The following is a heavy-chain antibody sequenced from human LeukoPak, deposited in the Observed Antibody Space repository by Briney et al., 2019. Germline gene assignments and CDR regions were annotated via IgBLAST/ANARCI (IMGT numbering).Heavy chain of an antibody. D-gene: IGHD3-10*01. CDR2: IKQDGSEK. V-gene: IGHV3-7*01. J-gene: IGHJ6*02. CDR1: GFTFITYW. CDR3: ARDLVYYYGSGSTVDYYGMDV. Sequence: GGSLRLSCAASGFTFITYWMTWVRQAPGKGLEWVANIKQDGSEKYYVDSVKGRFTISRDNAKNSLYLQMNSLRAEDTAVYYCARDLVYYYGSGSTVDYYGMDVWGQGTTVTVSS.